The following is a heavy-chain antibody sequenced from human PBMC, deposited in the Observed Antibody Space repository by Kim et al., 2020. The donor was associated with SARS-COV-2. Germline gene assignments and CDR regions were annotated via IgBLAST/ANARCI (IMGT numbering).Heavy chain of an antibody. CDR1: GFTFSSYS. CDR2: ISSSSSYI. D-gene: IGHD6-13*01. CDR3: ARGQGSSLPAFDI. Sequence: GGSLRLSCAASGFTFSSYSMNWVRQAPGKGLEWVSSISSSSSYIYYADSVKGRFTISRDNAKNSLYLQMNSLRAEDTAVYYCARGQGSSLPAFDIWGQGTMVTVSS. J-gene: IGHJ3*02. V-gene: IGHV3-21*01.